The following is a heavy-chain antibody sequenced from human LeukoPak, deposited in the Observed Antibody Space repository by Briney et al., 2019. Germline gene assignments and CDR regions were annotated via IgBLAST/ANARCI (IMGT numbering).Heavy chain of an antibody. Sequence: PGGSLRLSCAASGFTFSSYAMHWVRQAPGKGLEWVAVISYDGSNKYYADSVKGRFTISRDNSKNTLYLQMNSLRAEDTAVYYCARDSVPGGSSWFFDYWGQGTLVTVSS. CDR1: GFTFSSYA. D-gene: IGHD6-13*01. J-gene: IGHJ4*02. V-gene: IGHV3-30*11. CDR2: ISYDGSNK. CDR3: ARDSVPGGSSWFFDY.